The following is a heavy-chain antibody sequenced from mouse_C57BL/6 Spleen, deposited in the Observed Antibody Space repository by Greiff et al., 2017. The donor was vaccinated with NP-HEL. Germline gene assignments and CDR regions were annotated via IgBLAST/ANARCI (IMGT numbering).Heavy chain of an antibody. CDR3: AGIYYDYDSYAMDY. CDR2: IYPRSGNT. Sequence: VQLQQSGAELARPGASVKLSCKASGYTFTSYGISWVKQRTGQGLEWIGEIYPRSGNTYYNEKFKGKATLTADKSSSTAYMELRSLTSEDSAVYFCAGIYYDYDSYAMDYWGQGTSVTVSS. CDR1: GYTFTSYG. D-gene: IGHD2-4*01. J-gene: IGHJ4*01. V-gene: IGHV1-81*01.